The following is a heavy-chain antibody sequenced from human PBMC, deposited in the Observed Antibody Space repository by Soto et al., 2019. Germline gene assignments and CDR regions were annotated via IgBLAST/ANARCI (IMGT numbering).Heavy chain of an antibody. J-gene: IGHJ6*02. V-gene: IGHV3-48*02. CDR3: ASFYYDSSGYLPPPYKEYFAMDA. D-gene: IGHD3-22*01. CDR2: ISSSSSTI. CDR1: GFTFSSYS. Sequence: PGDALKISCAASGFTFSSYSMNWVRQAPGKGLEWVSYISSSSSTIYYADSVKGRFTISRDNAKNSLYLQMNSLRDEDTAVYYCASFYYDSSGYLPPPYKEYFAMDAWGQGTTVTISS.